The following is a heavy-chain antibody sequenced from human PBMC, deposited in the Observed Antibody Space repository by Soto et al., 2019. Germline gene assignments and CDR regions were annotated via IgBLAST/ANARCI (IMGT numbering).Heavy chain of an antibody. D-gene: IGHD3-10*01. J-gene: IGHJ6*02. CDR2: IIPIFPTP. CDR3: AGDKDRQEYGGNCCCGIDV. V-gene: IGHV1-69*14. Sequence: QVQLVQSGAEVKKPGSSVTVSCKASGGTFGNSAISWVRQAPGQGLEWMGGIIPIFPTPDYAQKFQGRVTITADKATGTAYMELTSLRAEATDFYYCAGDKDRQEYGGNCCCGIDVWGQGTTVTVSS. CDR1: GGTFGNSA.